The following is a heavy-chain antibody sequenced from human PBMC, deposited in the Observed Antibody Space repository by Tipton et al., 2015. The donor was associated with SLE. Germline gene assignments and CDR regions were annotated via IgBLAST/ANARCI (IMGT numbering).Heavy chain of an antibody. CDR3: ASSSRVGIVGAFDY. Sequence: SLRLSCAASGFTFSSYGMHWVRQAPGKGLEWVAVISYDGSNKNYADSVKGRFTISRDNSKNTLYLQMNSLRAEDTAVYYCASSSRVGIVGAFDYWGQGTLVTVSS. J-gene: IGHJ4*02. CDR2: ISYDGSNK. V-gene: IGHV3-33*05. CDR1: GFTFSSYG. D-gene: IGHD1-26*01.